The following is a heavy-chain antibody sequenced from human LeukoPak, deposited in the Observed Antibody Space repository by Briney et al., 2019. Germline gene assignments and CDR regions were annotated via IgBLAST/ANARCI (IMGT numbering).Heavy chain of an antibody. V-gene: IGHV1-69*01. Sequence: ASVKVSCKASGGTFSSYAISWVRQAPGQGLEWMGGIIPIFGTANYAQKFQGRVTITEDESTSTAYMELSSLRSEDTAMYYCARGIDYGGFGYYYGMDVWGQGTTVTVSS. CDR1: GGTFSSYA. D-gene: IGHD4-23*01. CDR3: ARGIDYGGFGYYYGMDV. J-gene: IGHJ6*02. CDR2: IIPIFGTA.